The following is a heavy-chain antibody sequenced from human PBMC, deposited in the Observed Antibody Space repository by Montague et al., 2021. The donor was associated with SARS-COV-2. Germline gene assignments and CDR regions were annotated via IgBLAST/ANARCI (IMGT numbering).Heavy chain of an antibody. Sequence: SETLSLTCTRLVSSISGEDWSCIRLHPSNPLEWIGYIYYSGNTNYNPSLNSRVTISVDTSKTQFSLKLTSVTAADTAVYFCARESDSYPSGTQYFDLWGRGTLVTV. CDR2: IYYSGNT. D-gene: IGHD5-18*01. CDR3: ARESDSYPSGTQYFDL. J-gene: IGHJ2*01. V-gene: IGHV4-59*01. CDR1: VSSISGED.